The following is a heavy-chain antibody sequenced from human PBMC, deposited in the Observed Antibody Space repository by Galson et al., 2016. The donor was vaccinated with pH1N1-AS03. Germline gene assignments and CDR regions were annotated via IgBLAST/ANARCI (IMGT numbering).Heavy chain of an antibody. J-gene: IGHJ3*01. Sequence: PALVNPTQTLTLTCTVTGFSLTTMRAGVGWIRQPPGKALEWLALIYWNEDKRFSQSLKNRLTITKDASKNEVVLTVTNMDPADTGTYYCAHSRVAVEASGAFDVWGQGTTVTVSS. D-gene: IGHD6-19*01. CDR1: GFSLTTMRAG. CDR2: IYWNEDK. V-gene: IGHV2-5*01. CDR3: AHSRVAVEASGAFDV.